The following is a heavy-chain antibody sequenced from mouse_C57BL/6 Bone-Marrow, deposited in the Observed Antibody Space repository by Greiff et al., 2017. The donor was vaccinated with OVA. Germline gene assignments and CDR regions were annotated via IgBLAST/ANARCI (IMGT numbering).Heavy chain of an antibody. CDR3: ARRTTTFDY. D-gene: IGHD1-1*01. V-gene: IGHV14-2*01. CDR2: IDPEDGET. Sequence: VQLQQSGPELVKPGASVKISCKASGYTFTDYYINWVKQRPGQGLEWIGRIDPEDGETKYAPKFQGKATITADTSSNTAYLQLSSLTSEDAAVYYCARRTTTFDYWGQGTTLTVSA. J-gene: IGHJ2*01. CDR1: GYTFTDYY.